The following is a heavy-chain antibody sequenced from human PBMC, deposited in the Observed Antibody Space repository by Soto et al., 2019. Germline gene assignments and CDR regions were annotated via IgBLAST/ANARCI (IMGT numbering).Heavy chain of an antibody. V-gene: IGHV4-30-2*01. D-gene: IGHD3-10*01. J-gene: IGHJ5*02. CDR2: IYHSGST. CDR3: ARGAPYYYGSGSYYNDTNWFDP. CDR1: GGSISSGGYS. Sequence: GGSISSGGYSWSWIRQPPGKGLEWIGYIYHSGSTYYNPSLKSRVTISVDRSKNQFSLKLSSVTAADTAVYYCARGAPYYYGSGSYYNDTNWFDPWGQGTLVTVSS.